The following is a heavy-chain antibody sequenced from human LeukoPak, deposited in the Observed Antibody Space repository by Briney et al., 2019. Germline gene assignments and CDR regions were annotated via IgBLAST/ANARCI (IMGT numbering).Heavy chain of an antibody. Sequence: ASVKVSCKASGYTFTSYDINWMRQATGQGLEWMGWMSPNSGNTGYAQKFQGRVTMTRDTSTGTAYLELSSLRSEDSAVYYCATVDYYDSSGYFDFDYWGQGTLVTVSS. CDR2: MSPNSGNT. CDR3: ATVDYYDSSGYFDFDY. CDR1: GYTFTSYD. J-gene: IGHJ4*02. D-gene: IGHD3-22*01. V-gene: IGHV1-8*01.